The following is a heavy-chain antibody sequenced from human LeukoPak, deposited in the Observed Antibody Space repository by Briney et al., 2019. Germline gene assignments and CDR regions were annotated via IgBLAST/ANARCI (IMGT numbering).Heavy chain of an antibody. D-gene: IGHD3-10*01. CDR3: TRGGVDY. CDR1: EFTFSSYW. V-gene: IGHV3-74*01. J-gene: IGHJ4*02. CDR2: INSDGSIT. Sequence: GGSLRLSCAASEFTFSSYWMHWVRQAPGKGLVWVSRINSDGSITTYADSVKGRFTISRGNAENPLYLQMNSLRAEDTAIYYCTRGGVDYWGQGTLVTVSS.